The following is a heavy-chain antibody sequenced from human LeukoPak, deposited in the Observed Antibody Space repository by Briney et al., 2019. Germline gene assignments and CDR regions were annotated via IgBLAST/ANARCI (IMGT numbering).Heavy chain of an antibody. CDR1: GGSISSYY. Sequence: NPSETLSLTCTVSGGSISSYYWSWIRQPPGKGLEWIGYIYYSGSTNYNPSLKSRVTIPVDTSKNQFSLKLCSVTAADTAVYYCARTADYDFWSGLNYYYYMDVWGKGTTVTVSS. CDR2: IYYSGST. V-gene: IGHV4-59*01. J-gene: IGHJ6*03. D-gene: IGHD3-3*01. CDR3: ARTADYDFWSGLNYYYYMDV.